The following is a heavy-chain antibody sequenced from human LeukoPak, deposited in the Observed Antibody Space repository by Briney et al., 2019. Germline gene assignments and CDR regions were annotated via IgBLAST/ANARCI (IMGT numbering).Heavy chain of an antibody. V-gene: IGHV1-69*04. D-gene: IGHD4-17*01. Sequence: ASVKVSCKASGGTFSSYAISWVRQAPGQGLEWMGRIIPILGIANYAQKFQGRVTITADKSTSTAYVELSSLRSEDTAVYYCARHYGGISSSFDYWGQGTLVTVSS. CDR3: ARHYGGISSSFDY. CDR1: GGTFSSYA. CDR2: IIPILGIA. J-gene: IGHJ4*02.